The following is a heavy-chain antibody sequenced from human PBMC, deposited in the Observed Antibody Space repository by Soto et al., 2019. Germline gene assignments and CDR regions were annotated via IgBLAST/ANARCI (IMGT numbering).Heavy chain of an antibody. D-gene: IGHD3-10*01. CDR3: AKVGGDYGSGSLTSEPIDY. Sequence: GGSLRLSCAASGFTFDDYAMHWVRQAPGKGLEWVSGISWNSGSIGYADSVKGRFTISRDNAKNSLYLQMNSLRAEDTALYYCAKVGGDYGSGSLTSEPIDYWGQGTLVTVSS. J-gene: IGHJ4*02. V-gene: IGHV3-9*01. CDR2: ISWNSGSI. CDR1: GFTFDDYA.